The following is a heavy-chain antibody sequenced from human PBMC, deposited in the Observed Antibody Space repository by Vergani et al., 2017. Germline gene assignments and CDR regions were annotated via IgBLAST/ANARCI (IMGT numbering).Heavy chain of an antibody. J-gene: IGHJ5*02. V-gene: IGHV4-31*03. CDR1: GGSISSGGYY. CDR3: ARLTYTMVRGVSWFDP. CDR2: IYYSGST. D-gene: IGHD3-10*01. Sequence: QVQLQESGPGLVKPSQTLSLTCTVSGGSISSGGYYWSWIRQHPGKGLEWIGYIYYSGSTYYNPSLKGRVTISVDTSKNQFSLKLSSVTAADTAVYYCARLTYTMVRGVSWFDPWGQGTLVTVSS.